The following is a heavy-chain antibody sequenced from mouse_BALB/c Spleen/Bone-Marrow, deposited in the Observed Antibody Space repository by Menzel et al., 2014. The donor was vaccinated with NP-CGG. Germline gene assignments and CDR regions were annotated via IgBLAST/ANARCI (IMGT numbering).Heavy chain of an antibody. Sequence: EVQRHQSGAEFVKPGASVKLSSTASGLNIKHTYMHWVMDRPEQGLEWVGRIDPVNGNTKYDPKFQGKANIKADSSSNTAYLQLSSLTSEDTAVYYCARYDYGWYFYVWGAGTTVTVSS. J-gene: IGHJ1*01. CDR2: IDPVNGNT. D-gene: IGHD1-1*01. V-gene: IGHV14-3*02. CDR3: ARYDYGWYFYV. CDR1: GLNIKHTY.